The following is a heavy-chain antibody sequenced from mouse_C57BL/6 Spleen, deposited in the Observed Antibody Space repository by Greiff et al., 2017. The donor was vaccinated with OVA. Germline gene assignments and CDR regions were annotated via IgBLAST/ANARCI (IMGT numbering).Heavy chain of an antibody. J-gene: IGHJ2*01. CDR3: ERALITTVVAKDY. V-gene: IGHV1-52*01. D-gene: IGHD1-1*01. CDR1: GYTFTSYW. Sequence: QVQLQQPGAELVRPGSSVKLSCKASGYTFTSYWMHWVKQRPIQGLEWIGNIDPSDSATHYNQKFKDKATLTVDKSSSTAYMQLSSLTSEDSAVYDCERALITTVVAKDYWGQGTTLTVSS. CDR2: IDPSDSAT.